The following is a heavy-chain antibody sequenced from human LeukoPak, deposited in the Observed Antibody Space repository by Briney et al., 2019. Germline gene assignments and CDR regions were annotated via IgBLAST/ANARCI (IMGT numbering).Heavy chain of an antibody. J-gene: IGHJ4*02. CDR2: IKEDGGEK. Sequence: GGSLRLSCAASGFTFSTYWMSWVRQAPGKGLEWVANIKEDGGEKYYVDSVKGRFTISRDNAKNSLYLQMNSLRVEDTAVYYCARDLGVPAAAGTGLLYYFDYWGQGTLVTVSS. D-gene: IGHD6-13*01. V-gene: IGHV3-7*01. CDR3: ARDLGVPAAAGTGLLYYFDY. CDR1: GFTFSTYW.